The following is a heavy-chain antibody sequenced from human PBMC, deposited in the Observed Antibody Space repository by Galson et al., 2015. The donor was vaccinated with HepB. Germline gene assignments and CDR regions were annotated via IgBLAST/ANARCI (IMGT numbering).Heavy chain of an antibody. CDR1: GFTFSSYA. CDR3: ARDQPIYSSGWPRKGGMDV. Sequence: SLRLSCAASGFTFSSYAMHWVRQAPGKGLEWVAVISYDGSNKYYADSVKGRFTISRDNSKNTLYLQMNSLRAEDTAVYYCARDQPIYSSGWPRKGGMDVWGQGTTVTVSS. D-gene: IGHD6-19*01. CDR2: ISYDGSNK. V-gene: IGHV3-30-3*01. J-gene: IGHJ6*02.